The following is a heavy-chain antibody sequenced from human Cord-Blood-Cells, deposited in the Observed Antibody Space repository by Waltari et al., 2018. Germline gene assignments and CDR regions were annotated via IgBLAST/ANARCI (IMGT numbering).Heavy chain of an antibody. CDR2: IYHSGST. J-gene: IGHJ4*02. CDR3: ARVGAYCSGGSCYSDY. D-gene: IGHD2-15*01. CDR1: GYSISSGYY. Sequence: QVQLQESGPGLVKPSETLSLTCAVSGYSISSGYYWGWIRQPPGKGLEWIGSIYHSGSTYSNPSLRSRVTISVDTSKNQFSLKLSSVTAADTAVYYCARVGAYCSGGSCYSDYWGQGTLVTVSS. V-gene: IGHV4-38-2*01.